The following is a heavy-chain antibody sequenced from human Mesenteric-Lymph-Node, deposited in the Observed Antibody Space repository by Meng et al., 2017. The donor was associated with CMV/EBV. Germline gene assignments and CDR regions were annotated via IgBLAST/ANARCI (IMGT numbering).Heavy chain of an antibody. D-gene: IGHD6-13*01. CDR1: GGTFSSYT. J-gene: IGHJ5*02. CDR3: AGGIAAAGSRWFDP. CDR2: IIPILGIA. V-gene: IGHV1-69*02. Sequence: QVQLVQSGAEGKKHGHSVKVSCKASGGTFSSYTISWVRQAPGQGLEWMGRIIPILGIANYAQKFQGRVTITADKSTSTAYMELSSLRSEDTAVYYCAGGIAAAGSRWFDPWGQGTLVTVSS.